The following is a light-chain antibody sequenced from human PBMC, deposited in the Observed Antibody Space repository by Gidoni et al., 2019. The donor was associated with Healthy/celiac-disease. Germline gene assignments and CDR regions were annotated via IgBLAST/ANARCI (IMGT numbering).Light chain of an antibody. CDR3: SSYAGSNSVV. J-gene: IGLJ2*01. CDR2: EVS. V-gene: IGLV2-8*01. CDR1: SSDVGGYNY. Sequence: QSALTQPPSASGSTGQSVTISCTGTSSDVGGYNYVSWYQQHPGKAPKLMIDEVSKRPSGVPDRFSGSKSGNTASLSVSGLQAEDEADYYCSSYAGSNSVVFGGGTKLTVL.